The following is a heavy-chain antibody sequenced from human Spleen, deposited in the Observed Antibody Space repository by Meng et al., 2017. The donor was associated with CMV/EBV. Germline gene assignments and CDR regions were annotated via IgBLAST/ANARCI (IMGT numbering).Heavy chain of an antibody. D-gene: IGHD5-12*01. Sequence: SCAASGFTFSTYGIHWVRQAPGKGLEWVALIRYDGTNKFYADSVKGRFIISRDNSKNTLYLQMNSLRAEDTAVYYCAKEGAYDREIDYWGQGTLVTVSS. V-gene: IGHV3-30*02. CDR2: IRYDGTNK. J-gene: IGHJ4*02. CDR1: GFTFSTYG. CDR3: AKEGAYDREIDY.